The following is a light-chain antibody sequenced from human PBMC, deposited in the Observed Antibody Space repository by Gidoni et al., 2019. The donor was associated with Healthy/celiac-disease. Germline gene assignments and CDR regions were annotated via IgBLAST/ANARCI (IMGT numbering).Light chain of an antibody. CDR3: QQYGSSPLT. CDR1: QSVSTSY. CDR2: GAS. Sequence: TALTPSPGPLSLSPGERATLSCSASQSVSTSYLAGYQQKPGQAPRLLIYGASSRAPGIPDRFSGSGSGTAFPLTISRLEPEDFAVYYCQQYGSSPLTFGGGTKVEIK. J-gene: IGKJ4*01. V-gene: IGKV3-20*01.